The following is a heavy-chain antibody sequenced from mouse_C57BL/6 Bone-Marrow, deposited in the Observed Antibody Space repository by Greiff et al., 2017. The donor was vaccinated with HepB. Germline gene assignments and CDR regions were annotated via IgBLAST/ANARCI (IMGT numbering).Heavy chain of an antibody. D-gene: IGHD2-12*01. CDR2: IDPETGGT. V-gene: IGHV1-15*01. CDR3: TRGNDPSYFDY. J-gene: IGHJ2*01. Sequence: QVQLQQSGAELVRPGASVTLSCKASGYTFTDYEMHWVKQTPVHGLEWIGAIDPETGGTAYNQKFKGKAILTADKSSSTAYMELRSLTSEDSAVYYCTRGNDPSYFDYWGQGTTLTVSS. CDR1: GYTFTDYE.